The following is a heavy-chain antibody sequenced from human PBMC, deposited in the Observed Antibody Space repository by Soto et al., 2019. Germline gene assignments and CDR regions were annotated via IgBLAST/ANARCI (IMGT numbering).Heavy chain of an antibody. CDR2: IDSSSTYI. CDR3: ARGWEYHYYYMDV. Sequence: GGSLRLSCAASGFSFSPYTMNWVRQAPGKGLEWVSSIDSSSTYIYYADSVKGRLTISRDNAKNSLYLQVNSLRVEDTAVYYCARGWEYHYYYMDVWGKGTTVTVSS. D-gene: IGHD1-26*01. V-gene: IGHV3-21*01. J-gene: IGHJ6*03. CDR1: GFSFSPYT.